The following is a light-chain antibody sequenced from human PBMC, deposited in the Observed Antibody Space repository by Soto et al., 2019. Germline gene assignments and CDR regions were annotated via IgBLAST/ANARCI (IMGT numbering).Light chain of an antibody. J-gene: IGLJ1*01. Sequence: QSVLTQPPSVSGAPGQRVTISCTGSSSNIGAGYDVHWYQQLPGTAPKLLIYGNSNRPSGVPDRFSGSKSGTSASLAITGLQAEDEADYYGQSYDSSLSGSYVVGTGTK. CDR2: GNS. CDR1: SSNIGAGYD. CDR3: QSYDSSLSGSYV. V-gene: IGLV1-40*01.